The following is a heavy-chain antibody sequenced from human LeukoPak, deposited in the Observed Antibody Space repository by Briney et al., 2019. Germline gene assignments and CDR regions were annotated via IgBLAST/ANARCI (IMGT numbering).Heavy chain of an antibody. CDR1: GYNFPTYW. D-gene: IGHD2-8*01. Sequence: GESLKISCRVSGYNFPTYWIAWIRQMPGKGLEWMGILYPADSHTTYSPSFQGQVTISAHRSSSAAYLQWSSLKASDTAMYYCARLNGAGAFDYWGQGTPVTAAS. J-gene: IGHJ4*02. CDR3: ARLNGAGAFDY. V-gene: IGHV5-51*01. CDR2: LYPADSHT.